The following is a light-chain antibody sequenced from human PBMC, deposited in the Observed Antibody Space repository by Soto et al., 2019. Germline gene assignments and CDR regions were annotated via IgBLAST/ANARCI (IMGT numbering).Light chain of an antibody. J-gene: IGLJ1*01. CDR1: SSDVGSYNL. CDR3: CSYAGSSTFPYV. CDR2: EVS. V-gene: IGLV2-23*02. Sequence: QSALTQPASWSGSPGQSITISCTGTSSDVGSYNLVSWYQQHPGKAPKLMIYEVSKRPSGVSNRFSGSKSGNTASLTISGLQAEDEADYYCCSYAGSSTFPYVFGTGTKVTVL.